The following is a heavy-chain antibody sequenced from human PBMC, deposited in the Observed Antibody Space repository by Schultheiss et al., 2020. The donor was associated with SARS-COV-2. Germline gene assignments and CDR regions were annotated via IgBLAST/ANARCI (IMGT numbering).Heavy chain of an antibody. CDR2: IGGRGGPT. Sequence: GGSLRLSCTGSGFIFSNYAMTWVRQAPGKGLQWVSVIGGRGGPTFYADSVKGRFTISRDNAKNSLYLQMNSLRAEDTAVYYCARAPYGDYLNWYFDLWGRGTLVTVSS. V-gene: IGHV3-23*01. D-gene: IGHD4-17*01. CDR1: GFIFSNYA. J-gene: IGHJ2*01. CDR3: ARAPYGDYLNWYFDL.